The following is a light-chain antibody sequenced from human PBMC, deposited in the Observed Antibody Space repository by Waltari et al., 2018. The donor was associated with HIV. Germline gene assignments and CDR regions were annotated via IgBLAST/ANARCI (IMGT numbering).Light chain of an antibody. J-gene: IGKJ2*01. V-gene: IGKV1-5*03. CDR2: KAS. CDR1: QSVTSW. CDR3: QQYHSYSKT. Sequence: DIQMTQSPSTLSASVGDRVTITCRASQSVTSWLAWYQQKPGKAPKLLIYKASTLESGVPSRFSGSGSGTEFTLTISSLQPEDFATYYCQQYHSYSKTFGQGTKLEIK.